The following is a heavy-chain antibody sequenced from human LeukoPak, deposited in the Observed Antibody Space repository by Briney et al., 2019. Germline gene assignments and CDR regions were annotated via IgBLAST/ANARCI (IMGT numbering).Heavy chain of an antibody. CDR2: ITNDGSST. Sequence: GGSLRLSCAASGLTFSSHWMHWVRQAPGKGLVWVSRITNDGSSTTYADSVKGRFTISRDNAKNSLYLQMNSLRAEDTAVYYYARASGSYHFDYWGQGTLVTVSS. D-gene: IGHD1-26*01. CDR1: GLTFSSHW. V-gene: IGHV3-74*01. J-gene: IGHJ4*02. CDR3: ARASGSYHFDY.